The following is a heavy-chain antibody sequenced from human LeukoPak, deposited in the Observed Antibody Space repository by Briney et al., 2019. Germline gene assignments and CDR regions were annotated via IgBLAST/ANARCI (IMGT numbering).Heavy chain of an antibody. V-gene: IGHV3-49*03. Sequence: GGSLRLSCTASGFTFGDYAMSWFRQAPGKGLEWVGFIRSKAYGGTTEYAASVKGRFTISRDDSKSIAYLQMNSLKTEDTAVYYCIRAGYSSSRPYYFDYWGQGTLVAVSS. CDR3: IRAGYSSSRPYYFDY. CDR2: IRSKAYGGTT. D-gene: IGHD6-6*01. CDR1: GFTFGDYA. J-gene: IGHJ4*02.